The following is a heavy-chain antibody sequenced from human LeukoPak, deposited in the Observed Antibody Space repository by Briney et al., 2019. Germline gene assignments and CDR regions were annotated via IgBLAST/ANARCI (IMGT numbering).Heavy chain of an antibody. V-gene: IGHV3-74*01. Sequence: GGSLRLSCAAPGFTFSTYWMHWVRQAPGKGLVWVSRISDDGSATIYADSVKGRFTISRDNAENTMYLQMNSLTVEDTAVYYCTRRVSATRWFDPWGQGTLVTVSS. CDR1: GFTFSTYW. J-gene: IGHJ5*02. CDR2: ISDDGSAT. D-gene: IGHD2-15*01. CDR3: TRRVSATRWFDP.